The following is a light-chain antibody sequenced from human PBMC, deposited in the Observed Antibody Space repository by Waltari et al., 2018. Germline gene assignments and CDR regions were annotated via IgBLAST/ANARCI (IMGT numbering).Light chain of an antibody. V-gene: IGKV2-28*01. J-gene: IGKJ2*01. CDR2: LGS. Sequence: DIVMTQSPLSLSITPGEAASISCRSSQSLLHSNGYNYLDWYLQKPGQSPQLLIYLGSNRASGVPDRFSGSASVTDFTLKISRVEAEDVGVYYCMQALQTPYTFGQGTKLEIK. CDR1: QSLLHSNGYNY. CDR3: MQALQTPYT.